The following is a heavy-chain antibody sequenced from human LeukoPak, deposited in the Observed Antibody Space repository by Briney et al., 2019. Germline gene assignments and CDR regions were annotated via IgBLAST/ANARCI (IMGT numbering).Heavy chain of an antibody. J-gene: IGHJ4*02. V-gene: IGHV3-30*02. CDR2: IRYDGSNK. CDR1: GFTFSSYG. Sequence: GGSLRLSCAASGFTFSSYGMHWVRQAPGKGLEWVAFIRYDGSNKYYADSVKGRFTISRDNSKSTLYLQMNSLRAEDTAVYYCAKDPARAYYDSSGCCFDYWGQGTLVTVSS. CDR3: AKDPARAYYDSSGCCFDY. D-gene: IGHD3-22*01.